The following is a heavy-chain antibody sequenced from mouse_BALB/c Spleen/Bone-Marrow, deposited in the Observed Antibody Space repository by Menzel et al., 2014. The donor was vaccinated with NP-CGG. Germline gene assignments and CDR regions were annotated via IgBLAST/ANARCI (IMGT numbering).Heavy chain of an antibody. V-gene: IGHV1-7*01. CDR2: INPSTGYT. Sequence: VQLQQSGAELAKPRASVKMSCKASGYTFTIYWMHWVKQRPGQGLEWIGYINPSTGYTEYNQKFKDKATLTADKSSSTAYMQLSSLTSEDSAVYYCARYGGRSYDGFAYWGQGTLVTVSA. CDR3: ARYGGRSYDGFAY. J-gene: IGHJ3*01. D-gene: IGHD2-12*01. CDR1: GYTFTIYW.